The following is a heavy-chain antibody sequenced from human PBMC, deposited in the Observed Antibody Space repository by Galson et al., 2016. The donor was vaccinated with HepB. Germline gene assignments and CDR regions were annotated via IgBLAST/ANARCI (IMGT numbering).Heavy chain of an antibody. J-gene: IGHJ3*02. CDR3: WSGYNSGI. Sequence: SLRLSCAASGFRFSAYWMAWVRQAPGKGLEYVANVNEDGSGTQYMDSAKGRFTISRDNAKNSVGLQMNSLRAEDTARYYCWSGYNSGIWGQGTRVTVSS. V-gene: IGHV3-7*01. D-gene: IGHD6-19*01. CDR2: VNEDGSGT. CDR1: GFRFSAYW.